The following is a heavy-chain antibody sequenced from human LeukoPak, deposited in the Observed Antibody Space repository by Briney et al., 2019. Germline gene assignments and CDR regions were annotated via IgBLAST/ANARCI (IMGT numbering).Heavy chain of an antibody. CDR2: ISSSGSTI. J-gene: IGHJ4*02. V-gene: IGHV3-11*04. CDR3: ASQGWRLRNDPHDY. Sequence: PGGSLRLSCAASGFTFSDYYMSWIRQAPGKGLEWVSYISSSGSTIYYADSVKGRFTISRDNAKNSLYLQMNSLRAEDTAVYYCASQGWRLRNDPHDYWGQGTLVTVSS. CDR1: GFTFSDYY. D-gene: IGHD1-1*01.